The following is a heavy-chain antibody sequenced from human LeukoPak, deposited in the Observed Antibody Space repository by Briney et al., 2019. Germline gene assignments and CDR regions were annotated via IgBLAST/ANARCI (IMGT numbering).Heavy chain of an antibody. CDR1: GYTFSSYG. CDR2: ITSYNGST. CDR3: AREYMVRGVIITYTGMDV. J-gene: IGHJ6*02. Sequence: ASLKVSCKASGYTFSSYGISWVRQAPGQGLEWMGWITSYNGSTKYAEKFQGRVTMTTDTFTSTAYMELKSLRSDDTAVYYCAREYMVRGVIITYTGMDVWGHGTTVT. D-gene: IGHD3-10*01. V-gene: IGHV1-18*01.